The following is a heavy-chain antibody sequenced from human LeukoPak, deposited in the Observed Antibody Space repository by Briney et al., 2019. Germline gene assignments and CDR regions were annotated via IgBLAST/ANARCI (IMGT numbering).Heavy chain of an antibody. J-gene: IGHJ6*03. CDR2: IIPIFGTA. CDR1: GGTFSSYA. Sequence: SVKVSCKASGGTFSSYAISWLRQAPGQGLEWMGGIIPIFGTANYAQKFQGRVTITTDESTSTAYMELSSLRSEDTAVYYCARGRPLDYYYYYMDVWGKGTTVTVSS. V-gene: IGHV1-69*05. D-gene: IGHD1-1*01. CDR3: ARGRPLDYYYYYMDV.